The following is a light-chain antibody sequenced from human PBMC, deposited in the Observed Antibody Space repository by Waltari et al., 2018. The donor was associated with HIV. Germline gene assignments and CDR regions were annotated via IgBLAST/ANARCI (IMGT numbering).Light chain of an antibody. V-gene: IGKV1-5*03. CDR2: KAS. J-gene: IGKJ5*01. CDR1: QNINNW. Sequence: DIQMTQTLSTVPAIVWCRVFITCRASQNINNWLAWYQQKPRKPPKLLIRKASVLEGGVSSRFSGSGSGTEFTLIIDSLEPDDFATYYCQQYKTDPSFGPGTRLEMK. CDR3: QQYKTDPS.